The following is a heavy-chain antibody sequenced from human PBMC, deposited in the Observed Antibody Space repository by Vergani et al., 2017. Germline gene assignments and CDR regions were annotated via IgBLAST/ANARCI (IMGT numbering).Heavy chain of an antibody. CDR2: ISAYNANT. CDR1: GYTFPKFG. Sequence: QVQVVQSGAEVKKSGASVKVSCKASGYTFPKFGITWVRQAPGQGLQWMGWISAYNANTNFAQKLQGRVFMTTDTSTRTAYMELRSLRSDDTAVYYCARGGGQTALDLWGQGTLVTVSS. D-gene: IGHD5-18*01. J-gene: IGHJ4*02. CDR3: ARGGGQTALDL. V-gene: IGHV1-18*01.